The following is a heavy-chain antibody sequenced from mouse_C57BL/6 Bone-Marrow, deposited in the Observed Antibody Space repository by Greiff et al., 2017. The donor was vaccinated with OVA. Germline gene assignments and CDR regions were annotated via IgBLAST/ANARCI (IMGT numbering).Heavy chain of an antibody. CDR3: AREGGYSYYYAMDY. D-gene: IGHD2-12*01. J-gene: IGHJ4*01. Sequence: QVQLQQPGAELVKPGASVKLSCKASGYTFTSYWMQWVKQRPGQGLEWIGEIDPSDSYTNYNQKFKGKATLTVDTSSSTAYVQLSSLTSEDSAVYYCAREGGYSYYYAMDYWGQGTSVTVSS. CDR2: IDPSDSYT. CDR1: GYTFTSYW. V-gene: IGHV1-50*01.